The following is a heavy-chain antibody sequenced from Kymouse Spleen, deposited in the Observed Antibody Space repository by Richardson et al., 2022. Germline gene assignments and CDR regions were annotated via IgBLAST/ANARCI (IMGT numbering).Heavy chain of an antibody. CDR2: IYYSGST. CDR3: ARRGTTAYYYYGMDV. V-gene: IGHV4-39*01. CDR1: GGSISSSSYY. J-gene: IGHJ6*02. D-gene: IGHD1-7*01. Sequence: QLQLQESGPGLVKPSETLSLTCTVSGGSISSSSYYWGWIRQPPGKGLEWIGSIYYSGSTYYNPSLKSRVTISVDTSKNQFSLKLSSVTAADTAVYYCARRGTTAYYYYGMDVWGQGTTVTVSS.